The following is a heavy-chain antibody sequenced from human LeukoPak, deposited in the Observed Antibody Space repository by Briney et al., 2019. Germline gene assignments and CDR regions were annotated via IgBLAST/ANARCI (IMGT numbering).Heavy chain of an antibody. J-gene: IGHJ4*02. CDR2: IQQDGSEK. D-gene: IGHD1-26*01. CDR3: ARNPPRYFN. CDR1: GFTFSSHW. V-gene: IGHV3-7*05. Sequence: PGGSLRLSCAASGFTFSSHWMIWVRQAPGKGLEWVANIQQDGSEKYYVDSVKGRFTISRDNAENSLYLQMNSLRAEDTAVYYCARNPPRYFNWGQGTLVTVSS.